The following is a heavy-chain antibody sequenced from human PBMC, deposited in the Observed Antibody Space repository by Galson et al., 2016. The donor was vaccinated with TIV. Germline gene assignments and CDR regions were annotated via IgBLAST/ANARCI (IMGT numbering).Heavy chain of an antibody. CDR1: GFTFSNYA. V-gene: IGHV3-23*01. J-gene: IGHJ4*02. Sequence: GSLRLSCAASGFTFSNYALSWVRQAPGKGLEWVSSISGSGVTTFYADSVKGRFTISRDNSKNTLSLQMNSLRAEDTAVYYCAVDADGAYYYDSGDYYWGQGTLVTVSS. D-gene: IGHD3-22*01. CDR2: ISGSGVTT. CDR3: AVDADGAYYYDSGDYY.